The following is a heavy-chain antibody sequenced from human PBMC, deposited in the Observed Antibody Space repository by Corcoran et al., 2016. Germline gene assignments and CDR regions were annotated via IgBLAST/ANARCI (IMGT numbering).Heavy chain of an antibody. Sequence: EVQLVESGGGLVRPGGSLRLSCAASVFNFGYYWMAWVRQAPGKGLEWVANIKEDGSEINYVDSVRGRFTVSRDNAKNSLYLQMNSLRVEDTAVYYWARNNWNDAAFLDVWGQGTTVTVSS. CDR3: ARNNWNDAAFLDV. V-gene: IGHV3-7*01. D-gene: IGHD1-20*01. J-gene: IGHJ6*02. CDR1: VFNFGYYW. CDR2: IKEDGSEI.